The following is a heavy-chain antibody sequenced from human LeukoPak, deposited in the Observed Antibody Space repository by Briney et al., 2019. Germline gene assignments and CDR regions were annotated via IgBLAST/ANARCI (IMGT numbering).Heavy chain of an antibody. CDR2: IYPGDSDT. CDR3: AISLSGYSYGFAVDY. Sequence: GESLKISCKGSGYSFTSYWIGWVRQMHGKGLEWMGIIYPGDSDTRYSPSFQGQVTISADKSISTAYLQWSSLKASDTAMYYCAISLSGYSYGFAVDYWGQGTLVTVSS. J-gene: IGHJ4*02. D-gene: IGHD5-18*01. CDR1: GYSFTSYW. V-gene: IGHV5-51*01.